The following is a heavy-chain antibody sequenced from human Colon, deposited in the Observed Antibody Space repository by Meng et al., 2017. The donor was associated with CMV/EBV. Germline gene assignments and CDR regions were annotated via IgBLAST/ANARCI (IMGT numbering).Heavy chain of an antibody. J-gene: IGHJ4*02. CDR2: IARAGHA. CDR1: CGAFSCFY. V-gene: IGHV4-34*01. CDR3: ARATKPNCWEVLDY. D-gene: IGHD2-2*01. Sequence: VLFKPSWTLLPRSYVVCGAFSCFYWTWFRQPPGKGLEWIGEIARAGHASHNPSLLSRITLSLVTSNHHFSLKLHSVTAADTAVYFCARATKPNCWEVLDYWGQGTLVTVSS.